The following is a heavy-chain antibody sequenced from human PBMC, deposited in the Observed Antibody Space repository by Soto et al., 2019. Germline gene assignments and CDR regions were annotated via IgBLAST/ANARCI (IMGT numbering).Heavy chain of an antibody. CDR1: GYSISSGYY. CDR2: IYHSGST. J-gene: IGHJ4*02. CDR3: ARDLLTGAGTNDY. V-gene: IGHV4-38-2*02. D-gene: IGHD1-7*01. Sequence: SETLSLTCAVSGYSISSGYYWGWIRQPPGKGLEWIGSIYHSGSTYYNPSLKSRVTISVDTSKNQFSLKLSSVTAADTAVYYCARDLLTGAGTNDYWGQGTLVIVSS.